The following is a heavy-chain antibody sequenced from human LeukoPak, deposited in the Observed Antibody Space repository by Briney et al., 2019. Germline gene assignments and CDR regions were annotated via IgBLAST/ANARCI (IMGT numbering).Heavy chain of an antibody. CDR3: ARDISSGGDLPGCMDV. CDR2: TIPIFGTA. D-gene: IGHD2-21*02. J-gene: IGHJ6*02. V-gene: IGHV1-69*01. CDR1: GGTFSSYA. Sequence: SVKVSCKASGGTFSSYAISWVRQAPGQGLEWMGGTIPIFGTANYAQKFQGRVTITADESTSTAYMELSSLRSEDTAVYYCARDISSGGDLPGCMDVWGQGTTVTVSS.